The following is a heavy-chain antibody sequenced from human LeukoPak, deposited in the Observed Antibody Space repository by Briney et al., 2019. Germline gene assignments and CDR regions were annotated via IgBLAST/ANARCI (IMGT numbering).Heavy chain of an antibody. D-gene: IGHD6-19*01. J-gene: IGHJ4*02. V-gene: IGHV1-2*02. CDR1: GYTFTGYY. CDR2: INPNSGGT. CDR3: ARAGAPSSYNSGWYANDY. Sequence: GASVKVSCKASGYTFTGYYMHWVRQAPGQGLEWMGWINPNSGGTNYAQKFQGRVTMTRDTSISTAYMELSRLRSDDTAVYYCARAGAPSSYNSGWYANDYWGQGALVTVSS.